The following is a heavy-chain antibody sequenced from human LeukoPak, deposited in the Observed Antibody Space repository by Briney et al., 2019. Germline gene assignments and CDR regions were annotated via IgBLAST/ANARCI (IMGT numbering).Heavy chain of an antibody. V-gene: IGHV1-2*04. D-gene: IGHD6-19*01. CDR2: INPNSGGT. J-gene: IGHJ3*02. CDR3: ARTAVAGAFDI. CDR1: GYTFTGYY. Sequence: ASVNVSCKASGYTFTGYYMHWVRQAPGQGLEWMGWINPNSGGTNYAQKFQGWVTMTRDTSISTAYMELSRLRSDDTAVYYCARTAVAGAFDIWGQGTMATVSS.